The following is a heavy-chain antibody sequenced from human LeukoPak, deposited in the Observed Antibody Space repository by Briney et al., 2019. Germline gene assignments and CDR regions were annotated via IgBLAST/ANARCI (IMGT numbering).Heavy chain of an antibody. V-gene: IGHV3-23*01. J-gene: IGHJ4*02. CDR2: ISGSGGAT. CDR3: AKDGYNYDSSGHFDY. CDR1: GFTFSTYA. Sequence: GASLRLSCTASGFTFSTYAMHWVRQPPGKGLEWVSAISGSGGATYHADADSVKGRFIISRDNSKNTLYLQINSLRVEDTAVYYCAKDGYNYDSSGHFDYWGQGTLVTVSS. D-gene: IGHD3-22*01.